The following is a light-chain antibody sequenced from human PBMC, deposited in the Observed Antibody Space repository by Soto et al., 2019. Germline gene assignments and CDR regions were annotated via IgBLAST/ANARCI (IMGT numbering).Light chain of an antibody. CDR1: QSISSW. J-gene: IGKJ1*01. CDR3: QQYNSYWT. Sequence: DIQMTQSPSTLSASVGDRVTITCRAGQSISSWLAWYQQKPGKAPKLLIYQASTLESGVPLRFSGSGSGTEFTLTISSLQPDDCATYFCQQYNSYWTFGQGTKVEIK. CDR2: QAS. V-gene: IGKV1-5*03.